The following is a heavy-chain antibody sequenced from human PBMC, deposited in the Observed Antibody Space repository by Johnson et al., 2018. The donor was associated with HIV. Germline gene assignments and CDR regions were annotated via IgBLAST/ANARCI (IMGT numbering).Heavy chain of an antibody. Sequence: VQLVESGGGVVQPGRSLRLSCAASGFTFDDYGMSWVRQAPGKGLEWVSGINWNGGSTGYADSVRGRFTISRDNAKNSLYLQMNSLRAEDTALYYCARDGYCSSTSCYDDAFDIWGQGTMVTVSS. J-gene: IGHJ3*02. CDR3: ARDGYCSSTSCYDDAFDI. D-gene: IGHD2-2*03. CDR2: INWNGGST. CDR1: GFTFDDYG. V-gene: IGHV3-20*04.